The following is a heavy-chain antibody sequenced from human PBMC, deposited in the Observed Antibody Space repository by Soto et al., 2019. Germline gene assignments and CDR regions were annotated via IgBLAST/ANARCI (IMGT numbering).Heavy chain of an antibody. CDR2: ISYDGSNK. CDR3: ASSQYYYDSRPFDY. J-gene: IGHJ4*02. Sequence: QVQLVESGGGVVQPGRSLRLSCAASGFTFSSYAMHWVRQAPGKGLEWVAVISYDGSNKYYADSVKGRFTISRDNSKNTLYLQMNSLRAEATAVYYCASSQYYYDSRPFDYWGQGTLVTVSS. D-gene: IGHD3-22*01. V-gene: IGHV3-30-3*01. CDR1: GFTFSSYA.